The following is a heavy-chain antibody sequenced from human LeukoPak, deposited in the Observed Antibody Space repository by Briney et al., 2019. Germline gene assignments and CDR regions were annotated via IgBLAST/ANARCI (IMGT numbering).Heavy chain of an antibody. D-gene: IGHD3-10*02. CDR1: GGSFSGYY. J-gene: IGHJ3*02. V-gene: IGHV4-4*09. CDR2: IYTSGST. Sequence: SETLSLTCAVYGGSFSGYYWSWIRQPPGKGLEWIGYIYTSGSTNYNPSLKSRVTISVDTSKDQFSLKLSSVTAADTAVYYCARHVRSMDAFDIWGQGTMVTVSS. CDR3: ARHVRSMDAFDI.